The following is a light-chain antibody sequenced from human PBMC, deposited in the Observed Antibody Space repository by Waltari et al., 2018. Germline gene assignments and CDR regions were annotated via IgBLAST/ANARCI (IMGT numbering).Light chain of an antibody. CDR3: CSYAGRGTYV. V-gene: IGLV2-23*02. CDR2: EVN. Sequence: QSALTQPASVSGTPGQSITISCTGTTSDVGNYDLVSWYQQHPGKAPKRLICEVNKRPAGVCSRFSSSTSGNTASLTISGLQAEDEADYYCCSYAGRGTYVFGSGTKVTVL. CDR1: TSDVGNYDL. J-gene: IGLJ1*01.